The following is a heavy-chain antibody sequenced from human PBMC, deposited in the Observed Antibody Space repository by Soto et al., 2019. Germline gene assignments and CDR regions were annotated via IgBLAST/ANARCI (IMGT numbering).Heavy chain of an antibody. J-gene: IGHJ4*02. D-gene: IGHD3-22*01. CDR1: GYTFTSYY. V-gene: IGHV1-46*01. Sequence: ASVKVSCKASGYTFTSYYMHWVRQAPGQGLEWMGIINPSGGSTSYAQKFQGRVTMTRDTSTSTVYMELSSLRSEDTAVYYCARVRYYYDSSGYYPPVSFDYWGQGTLVTVSS. CDR2: INPSGGST. CDR3: ARVRYYYDSSGYYPPVSFDY.